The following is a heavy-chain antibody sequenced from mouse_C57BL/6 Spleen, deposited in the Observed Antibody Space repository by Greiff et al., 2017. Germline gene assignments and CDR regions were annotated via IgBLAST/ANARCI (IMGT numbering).Heavy chain of an antibody. CDR2: IWTGGGT. V-gene: IGHV2-9-1*01. J-gene: IGHJ4*01. Sequence: VMLVESGPGLVAPSQSLSITCTVSGFSLTSYAISWVRQPPGKGLEWLGVIWTGGGTNYNSALKSRLSISKDNSKSQVFLKMNSLQTDDTARYYCARESPYYYGSSYDYYAMDYWGQGTSVTVSS. CDR1: GFSLTSYA. CDR3: ARESPYYYGSSYDYYAMDY. D-gene: IGHD1-1*01.